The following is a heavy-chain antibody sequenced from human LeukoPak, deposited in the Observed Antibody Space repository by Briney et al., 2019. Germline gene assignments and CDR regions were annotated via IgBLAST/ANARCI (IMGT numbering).Heavy chain of an antibody. CDR2: INPKSGGR. CDR3: ARGDFYDSSVYYYD. CDR1: GYTFTGYY. Sequence: ASVKVSCKASGYTFTGYYIHWVRQAPGQGLEWMGWINPKSGGRNYAQKFQGRVSMTRDTSISTAYMDLSSLRFDDTAMYYCARGDFYDSSVYYYDWGQGTPVTVSS. J-gene: IGHJ4*02. D-gene: IGHD3-22*01. V-gene: IGHV1-2*02.